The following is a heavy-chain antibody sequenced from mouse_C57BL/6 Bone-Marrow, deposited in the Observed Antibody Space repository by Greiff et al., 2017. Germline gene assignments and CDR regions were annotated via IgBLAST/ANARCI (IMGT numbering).Heavy chain of an antibody. D-gene: IGHD1-1*01. Sequence: EVKLMESGEGLVKPGGSLKLSCAASGFTFSSYAMSWVRQTPEKRLEWVAYISSGGDYIYYADTVKGRFTISRDNARNTQYLQMSSLKSEETAMYYCTRTIYYYGSSYFDYWGQGTTLTVSS. J-gene: IGHJ2*01. V-gene: IGHV5-9-1*02. CDR3: TRTIYYYGSSYFDY. CDR1: GFTFSSYA. CDR2: ISSGGDYI.